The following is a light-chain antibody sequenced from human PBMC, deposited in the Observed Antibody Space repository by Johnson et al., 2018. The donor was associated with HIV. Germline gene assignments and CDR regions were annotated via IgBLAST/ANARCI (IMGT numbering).Light chain of an antibody. CDR1: TSNIGNNY. CDR2: ENN. V-gene: IGLV1-51*02. J-gene: IGLJ1*01. Sequence: QSVLTQPPSVSAAPGQRVTISCSGSTSNIGNNYVSWYQQLPGTAPKLLIYENNKRPSGIPDRFSGSMSGTSATLGITGLPTGYEADYYCGTWDSSLSAGRVFGTWTKATVL. CDR3: GTWDSSLSAGRV.